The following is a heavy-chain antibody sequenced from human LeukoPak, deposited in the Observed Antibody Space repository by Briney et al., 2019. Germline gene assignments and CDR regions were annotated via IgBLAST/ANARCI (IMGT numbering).Heavy chain of an antibody. Sequence: ASVKVSCKASGYTFTSYAMHWVRQAPGQRLEWMGWINAGYGNTKYSQKFQGRVTITRDTSTSTAYMELSSLRSEDTAVYYCARDRPLYSSRDPGYFQHWGQGTLVTVSS. CDR3: ARDRPLYSSRDPGYFQH. CDR1: GYTFTSYA. CDR2: INAGYGNT. D-gene: IGHD6-13*01. J-gene: IGHJ1*01. V-gene: IGHV1-3*01.